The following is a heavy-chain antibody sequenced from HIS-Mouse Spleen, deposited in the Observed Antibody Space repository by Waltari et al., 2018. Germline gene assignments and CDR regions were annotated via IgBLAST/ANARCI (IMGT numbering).Heavy chain of an antibody. CDR3: AREIPYSSSWYDWYFDL. D-gene: IGHD6-13*01. Sequence: QLQLQESGPGLVKPSDTLSLPCTVSGGPLSSSSYYWGWIRQPPGKGLEWIGSIYYRGRPYYNPSLKRRVTISVDTSKNQFSLKLSSVTAADTAVYYCAREIPYSSSWYDWYFDLWGRGTLVTVSS. J-gene: IGHJ2*01. CDR2: IYYRGRP. V-gene: IGHV4-39*07. CDR1: GGPLSSSSYY.